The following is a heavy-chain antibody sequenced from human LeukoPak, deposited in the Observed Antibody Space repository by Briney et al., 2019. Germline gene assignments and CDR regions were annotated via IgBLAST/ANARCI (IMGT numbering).Heavy chain of an antibody. CDR1: GISFNTYW. CDR2: LTPDERNT. Sequence: GGSLRLSCVTSGISFNTYWMHWVRQAPGKGLVWVSRLTPDERNTDYADFVKGRFTISRDNAKNTVFLQMNSLRVEDTAVYYCVRGGNGHTSGQFDLWGQGAPVTVSS. CDR3: VRGGNGHTSGQFDL. V-gene: IGHV3-74*01. J-gene: IGHJ5*02. D-gene: IGHD1-1*01.